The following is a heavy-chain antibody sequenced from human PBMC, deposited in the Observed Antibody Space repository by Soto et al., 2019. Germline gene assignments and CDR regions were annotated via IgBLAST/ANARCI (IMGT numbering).Heavy chain of an antibody. CDR2: IYSDGGT. V-gene: IGHV3-66*01. CDR3: ATRMTTAPY. CDR1: GFTVSNNY. J-gene: IGHJ4*02. Sequence: EAHLVGSGGGLVQPGGSLRLSCAASGFTVSNNYMSWVRRAPGKGLESVSHIYSDGGTEYADSVRGRFTISRDNSKNTLYLQMNSLKPEDTAVYYCATRMTTAPYWGQGALVTVSS. D-gene: IGHD4-17*01.